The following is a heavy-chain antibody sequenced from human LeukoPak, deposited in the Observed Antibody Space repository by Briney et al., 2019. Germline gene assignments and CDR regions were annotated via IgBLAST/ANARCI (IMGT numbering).Heavy chain of an antibody. CDR3: ARGRFSRSWLDY. CDR2: IYYSGST. Sequence: SETLSLTCTVSGGSISSYYWSWIRQPPGKGLEWIGYIYYSGSTNYSPSLKSRVTISVDTSKNQFSLKLSSVTAADTAVYYCARGRFSRSWLDYWGQGTLVTVSS. D-gene: IGHD6-13*01. V-gene: IGHV4-59*01. J-gene: IGHJ4*02. CDR1: GGSISSYY.